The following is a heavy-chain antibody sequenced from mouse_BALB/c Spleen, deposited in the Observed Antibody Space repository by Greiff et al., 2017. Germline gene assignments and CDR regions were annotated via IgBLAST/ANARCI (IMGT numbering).Heavy chain of an antibody. Sequence: EVQGVESGGGLVKPGGSLKLSCAASGFAFSSYDMSWVRQTPEKRLEWVAYISSGGGSTYYPDTVKGRFTISRDNAKNTLYLQMSSLKSEDTAMYYCARFYDGYYVYAMDYWGQGTSVTVSS. J-gene: IGHJ4*01. CDR2: ISSGGGST. CDR1: GFAFSSYD. D-gene: IGHD2-3*01. CDR3: ARFYDGYYVYAMDY. V-gene: IGHV5-12-1*01.